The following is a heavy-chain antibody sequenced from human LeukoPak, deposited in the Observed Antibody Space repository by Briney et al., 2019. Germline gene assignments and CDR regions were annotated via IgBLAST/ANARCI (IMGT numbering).Heavy chain of an antibody. J-gene: IGHJ4*02. D-gene: IGHD3-22*01. CDR3: ARRDDSSGDHKIFDY. Sequence: PSETLSLTCTVSGGSISSGPYYWGWIRQPPGKGLEWIGNIYYGENTYYNPSLKSRVTISIDTSKNQFYLKLSSLTAADTAVYYCARRDDSSGDHKIFDYWGPGTLVTVSS. V-gene: IGHV4-39*01. CDR1: GGSISSGPYY. CDR2: IYYGENT.